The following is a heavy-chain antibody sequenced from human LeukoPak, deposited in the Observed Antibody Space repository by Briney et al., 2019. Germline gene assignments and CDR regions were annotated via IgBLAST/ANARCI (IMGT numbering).Heavy chain of an antibody. D-gene: IGHD6-19*01. J-gene: IGHJ4*02. Sequence: PGGSLRPSCAASGFTFDDYAMHWVRQAPGKGLEWVSGISWNSGSIGYADSVKGRFTISRDNAKNSLYLQMNSLRAEDTALYYCAKEQMAGAFDYWGQGTLVTVSS. CDR3: AKEQMAGAFDY. CDR2: ISWNSGSI. V-gene: IGHV3-9*01. CDR1: GFTFDDYA.